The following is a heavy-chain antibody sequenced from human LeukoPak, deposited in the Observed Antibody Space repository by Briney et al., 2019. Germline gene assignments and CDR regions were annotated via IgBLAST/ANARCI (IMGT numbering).Heavy chain of an antibody. CDR2: IYTSGST. Sequence: SETLSLTCTVSGGSISSGSYYWSWIRQPAGKGLEWIGRIYTSGSTNYNPSLKSRVTISVDTSKNQFSLKLSSVTAADTAVYYCARDYYDSSGYYRGNWFDPWGQGTLATVSS. CDR3: ARDYYDSSGYYRGNWFDP. V-gene: IGHV4-61*02. CDR1: GGSISSGSYY. D-gene: IGHD3-22*01. J-gene: IGHJ5*02.